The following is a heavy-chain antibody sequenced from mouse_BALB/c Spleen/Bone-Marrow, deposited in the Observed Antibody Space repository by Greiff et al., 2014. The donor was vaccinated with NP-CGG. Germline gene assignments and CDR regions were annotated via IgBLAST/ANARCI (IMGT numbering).Heavy chain of an antibody. Sequence: SAAAVDFSRYWMSWVRQAPGKGLEWIGEINPDTSTINYTPSLKDKFIISRDNAKNTLYLQMSKVRSEDTALYYCARQKHYYGYPFVYWGQGTLVTVSA. D-gene: IGHD1-2*01. CDR2: INPDTSTI. CDR3: ARQKHYYGYPFVY. V-gene: IGHV4-1*02. J-gene: IGHJ3*01. CDR1: AVDFSRYW.